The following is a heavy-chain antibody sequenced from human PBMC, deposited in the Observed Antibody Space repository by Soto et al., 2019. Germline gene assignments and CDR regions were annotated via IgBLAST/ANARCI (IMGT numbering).Heavy chain of an antibody. J-gene: IGHJ6*02. CDR3: ATGDTAMDVYYYYGMDV. V-gene: IGHV3-33*01. CDR2: IWFDGSNK. Sequence: GSLRLSCAASGFTFSSYGMHWVRQAPGKGLEWVAVIWFDGSNKYYADSVKGRFTISRDNSKNTLYLQMNGLRAEDTAVYYCATGDTAMDVYYYYGMDVWGQGTTVTVSS. CDR1: GFTFSSYG. D-gene: IGHD5-18*01.